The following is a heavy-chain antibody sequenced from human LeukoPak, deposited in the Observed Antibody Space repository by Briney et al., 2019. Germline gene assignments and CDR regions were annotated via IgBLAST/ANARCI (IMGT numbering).Heavy chain of an antibody. Sequence: SETLSLTCTVSGGPISSYYWSWIRQPPGKGLEWIGYIYYSGSTDYNPSLKSRVTISVDTSKNQFSLKLSSVTAADTAVYYCARPQSRVVFDAFDIWGQGTMVTVSS. CDR2: IYYSGST. J-gene: IGHJ3*02. CDR3: ARPQSRVVFDAFDI. D-gene: IGHD3-3*01. CDR1: GGPISSYY. V-gene: IGHV4-59*08.